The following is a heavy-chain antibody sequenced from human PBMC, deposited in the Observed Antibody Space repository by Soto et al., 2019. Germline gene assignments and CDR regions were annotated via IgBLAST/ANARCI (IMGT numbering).Heavy chain of an antibody. CDR3: AAGTGRTDLDY. V-gene: IGHV3-15*01. CDR1: GFDFSKAW. CDR2: LMSKTDGGTT. J-gene: IGHJ4*02. D-gene: IGHD2-2*01. Sequence: EVQLVESGGGLVKPGGSLRLSCAASGFDFSKAWMSWVRQAPGKGLEWVGRLMSKTDGGTTVYAAPVKGRFTISRYDSKNTLYLQMSSLNTEDTAVYYCAAGTGRTDLDYWGQGTLVTVSS.